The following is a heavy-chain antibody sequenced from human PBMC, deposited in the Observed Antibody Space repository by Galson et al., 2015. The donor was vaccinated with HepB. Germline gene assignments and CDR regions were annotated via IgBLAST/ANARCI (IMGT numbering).Heavy chain of an antibody. D-gene: IGHD3-3*01. CDR2: ISYDGSNK. Sequence: SLRLSCAASGFTFSSYAMHWVRQAPGKGLEWVAVISYDGSNKYYADSVKGRFTISRDNSKNTLYLQMNSLRAEDTAVYYCARRGRSVWSGYCPFDYWGQGTLVTVSS. J-gene: IGHJ4*02. V-gene: IGHV3-30-3*01. CDR1: GFTFSSYA. CDR3: ARRGRSVWSGYCPFDY.